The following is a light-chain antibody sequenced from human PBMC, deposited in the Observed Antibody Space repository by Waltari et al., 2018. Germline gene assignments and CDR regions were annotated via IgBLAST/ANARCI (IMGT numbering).Light chain of an antibody. V-gene: IGLV2-14*01. CDR1: SSAIGGSKF. J-gene: IGLJ2*01. CDR2: EVS. Sequence: QSALTQPASVSGSPGQSITISCSGASSAIGGSKFVSWYQQHPDKAPNCMIYEVSKRPAGVFHRCAGTKADNTASLTISGLQAEDEGDYYCASYTSVSTLVVFGGGTKLTVL. CDR3: ASYTSVSTLVV.